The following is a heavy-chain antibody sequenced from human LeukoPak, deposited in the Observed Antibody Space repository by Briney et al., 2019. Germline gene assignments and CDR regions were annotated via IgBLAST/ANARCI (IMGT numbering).Heavy chain of an antibody. CDR1: GFTFSSYA. CDR3: ARDSGYGYYFDY. D-gene: IGHD5-18*01. Sequence: PGGSLRLSCAASGFTFSSYAMHWVRQAPGKGLEWVAVISYDGSNKYYADSVKGRFTISRDNSKNTLYLQMNSLRAEDTAVYYCARDSGYGYYFDYWGQGTLVTVSS. CDR2: ISYDGSNK. V-gene: IGHV3-30*04. J-gene: IGHJ4*02.